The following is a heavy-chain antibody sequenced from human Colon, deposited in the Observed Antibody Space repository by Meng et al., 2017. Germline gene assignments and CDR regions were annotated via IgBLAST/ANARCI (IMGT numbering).Heavy chain of an antibody. J-gene: IGHJ6*02. CDR3: AKVGVRYSGSPTPINYYYYYGMDV. V-gene: IGHV3-30*04. Sequence: GESLKISCAASGFTFSSYAMHWVRQAPGKGLEWVAVISYDESNKYYADSVKGRFTISRDNSKNTLYLQMNSLRAEDTAVYYCAKVGVRYSGSPTPINYYYYYGMDVWGQGTTVTVSS. CDR2: ISYDESNK. CDR1: GFTFSSYA. D-gene: IGHD1-26*01.